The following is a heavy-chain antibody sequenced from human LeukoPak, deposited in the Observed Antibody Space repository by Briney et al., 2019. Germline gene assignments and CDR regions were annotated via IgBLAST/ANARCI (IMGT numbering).Heavy chain of an antibody. CDR3: ARFRYMDV. Sequence: GGSLRLSCAASGFTFSSCWMTWLRQAPGKGLEWVANIRQEGSEKNCVDSVKGRFTISRDNAKNSLYLQMNSLRAEDTAVYYCARFRYMDVWGKGTPVTVSS. V-gene: IGHV3-7*01. CDR1: GFTFSSCW. CDR2: IRQEGSEK. J-gene: IGHJ6*03.